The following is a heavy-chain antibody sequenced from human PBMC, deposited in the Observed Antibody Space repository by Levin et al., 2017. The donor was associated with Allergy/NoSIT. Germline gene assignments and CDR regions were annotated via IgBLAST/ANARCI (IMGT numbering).Heavy chain of an antibody. CDR2: IIPIFGTA. V-gene: IGHV1-69*01. CDR3: ARGYRGSWYKFDY. J-gene: IGHJ4*02. CDR1: GGTFSSYA. Sequence: KISCKASGGTFSSYAISWVRQAPGQGLEWMGGIIPIFGTANYAQKFQGRVTITADESTSTAYMELSSLRSEDTAVYYCARGYRGSWYKFDYWGQGTLVTVSS. D-gene: IGHD6-13*01.